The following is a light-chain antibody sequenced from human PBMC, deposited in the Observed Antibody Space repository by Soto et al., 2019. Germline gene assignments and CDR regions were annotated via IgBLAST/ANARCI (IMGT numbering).Light chain of an antibody. CDR3: QQTRSYPST. J-gene: IGKJ4*01. Sequence: DIPMTQSRSSLSASVGDIVTLTFRASQGISSYLAWYQQKPGKVPQLLIYEASILQSGVPSRFSGSGSGTDFTLTISSLQAEHFATYYCQQTRSYPSTFGGGTKVDIK. CDR2: EAS. CDR1: QGISSY. V-gene: IGKV1-9*01.